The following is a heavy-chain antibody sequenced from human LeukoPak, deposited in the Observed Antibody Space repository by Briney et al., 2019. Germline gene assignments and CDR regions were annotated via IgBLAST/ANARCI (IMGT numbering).Heavy chain of an antibody. CDR3: VRGVTD. V-gene: IGHV4-38-2*02. CDR2: FYYTGDT. D-gene: IGHD4-23*01. Sequence: SETLSLTCTVSGYSISIGFHWGWIRQPPGKGLEWIGNFYYTGDTNYDPSLRSRLTISVDTSKNQLSLELRSVTDADTAVYYCVRGVTDWGQGTLVTVSS. J-gene: IGHJ4*02. CDR1: GYSISIGFH.